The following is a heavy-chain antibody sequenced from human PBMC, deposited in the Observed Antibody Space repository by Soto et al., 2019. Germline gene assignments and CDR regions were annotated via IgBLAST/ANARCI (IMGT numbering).Heavy chain of an antibody. V-gene: IGHV1-18*01. D-gene: IGHD2-15*01. CDR1: GYTFTSYG. CDR2: ISDYNGNT. J-gene: IGHJ3*02. CDR3: ARHHNDIVVVVAATSAFDI. Sequence: QVQLVQSGAEVKKPGASVKVSCKASGYTFTSYGVSWVRQAPGQGLEWIGWISDYNGNTNYAQKLQGRVTMTTDTSTSTAYMELRSLRSDDTAVYYCARHHNDIVVVVAATSAFDIWGQGTMVTVSS.